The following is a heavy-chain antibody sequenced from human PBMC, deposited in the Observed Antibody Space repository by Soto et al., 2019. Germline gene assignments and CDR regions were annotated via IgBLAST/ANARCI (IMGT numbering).Heavy chain of an antibody. CDR1: GYTFTSYD. CDR2: MKPNSDNT. V-gene: IGHV1-8*01. J-gene: IGHJ6*02. CDR3: ARDKTSYGMDV. Sequence: QVQLVQSGAEVKKPGSSVKVSCKASGYTFTSYDINWVRQATGQGLEWMGWMKPNSDNTGYEQKFQGRVTMTRNTSISTAYMELTSLRSEDTAVYYCARDKTSYGMDVWGQGTTVTVSS.